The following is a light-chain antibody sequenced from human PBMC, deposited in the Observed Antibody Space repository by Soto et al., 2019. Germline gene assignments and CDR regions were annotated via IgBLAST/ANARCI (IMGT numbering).Light chain of an antibody. CDR3: QQYDKSLPPVT. CDR2: GAS. V-gene: IGKV3-15*01. Sequence: DIILTQSPAIVSVSPGERATLSCRASRSVSTNLAWYQHKHGQAPRLRIYGASTRVTDLPARFSGSGSGTDFTLTINYMKSEDFGVYYCQQYDKSLPPVTFGGGTKVEI. CDR1: RSVSTN. J-gene: IGKJ4*01.